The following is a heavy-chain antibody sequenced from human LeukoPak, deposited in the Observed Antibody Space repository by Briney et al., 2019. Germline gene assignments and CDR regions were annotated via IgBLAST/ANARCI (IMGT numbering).Heavy chain of an antibody. CDR2: IYYSGST. J-gene: IGHJ3*02. Sequence: SETLSLTCTVSGGSISSSSYYWGWIRQPPGKGLEWIGSIYYSGSTYYNPSLKSRVTISVDTSKNQFSLKLSSVTAADTAVYYCARVSTYEIAAARVGYAFDIWGQGTMVTVSS. CDR3: ARVSTYEIAAARVGYAFDI. D-gene: IGHD6-13*01. V-gene: IGHV4-39*07. CDR1: GGSISSSSYY.